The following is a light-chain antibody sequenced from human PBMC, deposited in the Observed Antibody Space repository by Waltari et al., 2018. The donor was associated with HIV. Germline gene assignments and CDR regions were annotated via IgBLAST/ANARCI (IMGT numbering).Light chain of an antibody. CDR2: GNS. CDR1: SDNIGAGYD. CDR3: QSYDSSLSGVV. Sequence: QSVLTQPPSVSGAPGQRVTISCTGSSDNIGAGYDEHWYQQLPGTAPKLLIYGNSNRPSGVPDRFSGSKSGTSASLAITGLQAEDEADYYCQSYDSSLSGVVFGGGTKLTVL. J-gene: IGLJ2*01. V-gene: IGLV1-40*01.